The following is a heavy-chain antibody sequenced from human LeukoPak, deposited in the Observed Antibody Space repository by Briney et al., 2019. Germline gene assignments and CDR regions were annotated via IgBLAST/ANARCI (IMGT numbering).Heavy chain of an antibody. CDR3: ARHQTTVVTPCFDY. V-gene: IGHV4-34*01. Sequence: SETLSLTCAVYGGSFSGYYWSWIRQPPGKGLEWIGEINHSGSTNYNPSLKSRVTISVDTSKNQFSLKLSSVTAADTAVYYCARHQTTVVTPCFDYWGQGTLVTVSS. CDR1: GGSFSGYY. D-gene: IGHD4-23*01. J-gene: IGHJ4*02. CDR2: INHSGST.